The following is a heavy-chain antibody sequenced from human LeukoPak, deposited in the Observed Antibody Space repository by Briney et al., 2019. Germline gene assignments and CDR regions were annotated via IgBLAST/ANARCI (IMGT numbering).Heavy chain of an antibody. J-gene: IGHJ4*02. V-gene: IGHV3-23*01. CDR2: ISGSGGST. CDR3: AKVTGGIVAVPAAYDC. CDR1: GFTFSSYA. D-gene: IGHD2-2*01. Sequence: PGGSLRLSCAASGFTFSSYAMSWVRQAPGKGLEWVSAISGSGGSTYYADSVKGRFTISRDNSKNTLYLQMNSLRAEDTAVYYCAKVTGGIVAVPAAYDCWGQGTLVTVSS.